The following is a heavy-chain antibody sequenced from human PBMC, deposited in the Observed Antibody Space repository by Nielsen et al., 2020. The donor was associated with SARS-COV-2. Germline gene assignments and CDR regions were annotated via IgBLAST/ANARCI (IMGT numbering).Heavy chain of an antibody. CDR2: IYPGDSDT. J-gene: IGHJ4*02. Sequence: GESLKISCKGSGYSFTSYWIGWVRQMPGKGLEWVGIIYPGDSDTRYSPSFQGQVTISADKSISTAYLQWSSLKASDTAMYYCARHPSYYYDISGYATHFDYWGQGTLVTVSS. V-gene: IGHV5-51*01. D-gene: IGHD3-22*01. CDR1: GYSFTSYW. CDR3: ARHPSYYYDISGYATHFDY.